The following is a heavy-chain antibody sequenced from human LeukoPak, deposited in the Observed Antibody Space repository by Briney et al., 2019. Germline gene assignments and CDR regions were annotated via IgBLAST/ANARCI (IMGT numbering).Heavy chain of an antibody. D-gene: IGHD3-9*01. CDR2: VNDSGST. Sequence: SETLSLTCAVYGGSFSGYYWIWIRQPPGKGLEWIGEVNDSGSTNYNPSLKSRVTISVDTSKNQFSLKLSSVTAADTAVYYCARGYYLGGVRYFDWLPPFDPWGQGTLVTVSS. CDR1: GGSFSGYY. J-gene: IGHJ5*02. CDR3: ARGYYLGGVRYFDWLPPFDP. V-gene: IGHV4-34*01.